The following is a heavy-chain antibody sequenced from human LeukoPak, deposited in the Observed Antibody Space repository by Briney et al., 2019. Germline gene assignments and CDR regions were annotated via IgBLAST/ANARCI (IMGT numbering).Heavy chain of an antibody. CDR3: ARDSDYGDYLWPPDY. V-gene: IGHV3-48*02. CDR1: GFTFSSYA. Sequence: PGRSLRLSCAASGFTFSSYAMHWVRQAPGKGLEWVSYISSSSSTIYYADSVKGRFTISRDNAKNSLYLQMNSLRDEDTAVYYCARDSDYGDYLWPPDYWGQGTLVTVSS. CDR2: ISSSSSTI. J-gene: IGHJ4*02. D-gene: IGHD4-17*01.